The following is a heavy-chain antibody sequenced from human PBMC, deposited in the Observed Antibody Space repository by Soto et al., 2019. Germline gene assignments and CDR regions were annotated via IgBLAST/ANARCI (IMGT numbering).Heavy chain of an antibody. CDR2: IIPIFGTA. CDR1: GGTFSSYA. CDR3: ARGPLSVVVTAIPEPEDYGMHV. Sequence: QVQLVQSGAEVKKPGSSVKVSCKASGGTFSSYAISWVRQAPGQGLEWMGGIIPIFGTANYAQKFQGRVTIRADDSTSTADMELSSLRAEDTAVYYCARGPLSVVVTAIPEPEDYGMHVWGQGTTVTVSS. V-gene: IGHV1-69*19. D-gene: IGHD2-21*02. J-gene: IGHJ6*02.